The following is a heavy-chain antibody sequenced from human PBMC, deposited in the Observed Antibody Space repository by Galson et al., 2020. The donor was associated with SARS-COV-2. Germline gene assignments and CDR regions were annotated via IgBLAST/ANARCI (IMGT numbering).Heavy chain of an antibody. D-gene: IGHD6-19*01. Sequence: GESLKISCAASGFTFENHAMHWVRQAPGKGLEWVAQIFYDGSDKYYVDSVKGRFTISRDDSEKTVYLQMNNLRADDTAVYYCARDGQHRSGWAFDYWGQGTLVTVSS. J-gene: IGHJ4*02. CDR1: GFTFENHA. V-gene: IGHV3-33*01. CDR3: ARDGQHRSGWAFDY. CDR2: IFYDGSDK.